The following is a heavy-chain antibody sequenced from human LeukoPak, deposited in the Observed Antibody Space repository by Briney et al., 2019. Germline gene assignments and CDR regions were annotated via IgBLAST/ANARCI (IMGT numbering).Heavy chain of an antibody. D-gene: IGHD6-19*01. Sequence: PGGSLRLSCAASGFTFSSYAMHWVRQAPGKGLEWVAVISYDGSNKYYADSVKGRFTISRDNSKNTLYLQMNSLRAEDTAVYYCARAPGGSGLYYSDYWGQGTLVTVSS. CDR2: ISYDGSNK. V-gene: IGHV3-30-3*01. CDR1: GFTFSSYA. CDR3: ARAPGGSGLYYSDY. J-gene: IGHJ4*02.